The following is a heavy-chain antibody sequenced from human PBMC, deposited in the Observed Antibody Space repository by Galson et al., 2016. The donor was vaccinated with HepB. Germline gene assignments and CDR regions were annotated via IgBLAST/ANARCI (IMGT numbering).Heavy chain of an antibody. CDR3: ARGKFDCSGGTCHYYGMDV. J-gene: IGHJ6*04. Sequence: SLRLSCAASGLTFSRCDMHWVRQATGKGLEWVSAIGTAGDTYYPGSVRDRFTISRENSKNSLYLQMNSLTAGDTAVYYCARGKFDCSGGTCHYYGMDVWGKGTTVTVSA. D-gene: IGHD2-15*01. V-gene: IGHV3-13*01. CDR1: GLTFSRCD. CDR2: IGTAGDT.